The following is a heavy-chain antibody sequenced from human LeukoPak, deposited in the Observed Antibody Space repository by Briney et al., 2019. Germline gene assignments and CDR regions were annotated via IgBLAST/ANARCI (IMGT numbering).Heavy chain of an antibody. Sequence: SQTLSLTCGISGDSVSSNSAVWNWIRQSPSRGLEWLGRTYYRSEWFIDYAPSVKSRISINPDTSKNQFSLQLDSVAPEDTAVYYCARSSAGFDSWGQGTLVTVSS. CDR1: GDSVSSNSAV. J-gene: IGHJ5*01. CDR2: TYYRSEWFI. CDR3: ARSSAGFDS. D-gene: IGHD3-16*01. V-gene: IGHV6-1*01.